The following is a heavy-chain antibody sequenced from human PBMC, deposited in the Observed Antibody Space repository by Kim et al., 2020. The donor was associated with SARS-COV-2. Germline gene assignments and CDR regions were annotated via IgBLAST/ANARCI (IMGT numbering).Heavy chain of an antibody. Sequence: LKSRVTISVDTSKNQFSLKLSSVTAADTAVYYCARMNYYGSGSFGSWFDPWGQGTLVTVSS. CDR3: ARMNYYGSGSFGSWFDP. D-gene: IGHD3-10*01. V-gene: IGHV4-59*01. J-gene: IGHJ5*02.